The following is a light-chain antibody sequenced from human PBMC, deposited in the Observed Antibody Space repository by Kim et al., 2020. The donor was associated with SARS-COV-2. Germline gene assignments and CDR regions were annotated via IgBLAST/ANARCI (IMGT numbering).Light chain of an antibody. CDR1: QSVLFSSNNKNY. CDR2: WAS. CDR3: QQFYSPWT. J-gene: IGKJ1*01. V-gene: IGKV4-1*01. Sequence: RATINCKSSQSVLFSSNNKNYLAWYQQKPGQPLKLLIYWASTRESGVPDRFSGSGSGTDFTLTISSLQAEDVAVYYCQQFYSPWTFGQGTKVDIK.